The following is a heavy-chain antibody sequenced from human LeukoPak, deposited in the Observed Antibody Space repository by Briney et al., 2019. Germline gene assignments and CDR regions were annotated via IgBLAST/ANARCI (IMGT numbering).Heavy chain of an antibody. J-gene: IGHJ4*02. CDR1: GFTFSSHA. CDR3: ARAAAAGDY. Sequence: GGSLRLSCAASGFTFSSHAMSWVRQAPGKGLEWVSAISTSGGKTYYADSVKGRFTISRDNAKNSLYLQMNSLRAEDTAVYYCARAAAAGDYWAQGTLVTVSS. V-gene: IGHV3-21*01. CDR2: ISTSGGKT. D-gene: IGHD6-13*01.